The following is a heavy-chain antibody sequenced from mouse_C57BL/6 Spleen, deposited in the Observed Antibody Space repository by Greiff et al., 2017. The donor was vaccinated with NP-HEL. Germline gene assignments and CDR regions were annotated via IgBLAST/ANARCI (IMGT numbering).Heavy chain of an antibody. D-gene: IGHD1-1*01. CDR2: IDPSDSYT. Sequence: QVQLQQPGAELVKPGASVKLSCKASGYTFTSYWMQWVKQRPGQGLEWIGEIDPSDSYTNYNQKFKGKATLTVDKSSSTAYMQLSSLTSEDSAVYYWARAIYYYGRSYRENYAMDYWGQGTSVTVSS. V-gene: IGHV1-50*01. CDR1: GYTFTSYW. J-gene: IGHJ4*01. CDR3: ARAIYYYGRSYRENYAMDY.